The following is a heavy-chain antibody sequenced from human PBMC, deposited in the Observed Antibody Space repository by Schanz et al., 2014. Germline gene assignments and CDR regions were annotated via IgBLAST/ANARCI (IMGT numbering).Heavy chain of an antibody. V-gene: IGHV4-34*01. CDR2: INPNEGI. Sequence: QVQLQQWGAGVLKPSETLSLTCVVSGGSLSGHYWSWIRQSPGKGLEWIGEINPNEGIHHNPSLKSRVAISVDMSKNQFSLKMSSRTAADTATYYCAREMGRRLFDYNYGMDVWGQGTSVTVS. J-gene: IGHJ6*02. CDR3: AREMGRRLFDYNYGMDV. D-gene: IGHD5-12*01. CDR1: GGSLSGHY.